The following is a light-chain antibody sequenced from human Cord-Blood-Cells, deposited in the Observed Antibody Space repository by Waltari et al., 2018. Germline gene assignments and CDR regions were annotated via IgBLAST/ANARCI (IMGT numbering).Light chain of an antibody. V-gene: IGKV1-39*01. J-gene: IGKJ4*01. Sequence: DIQMTQSPSSLSASVRDRVTITCRASQRISSYLNWYQQKPGKAPKLLIYAASSLQSGVPSRFSGSGSGTDFTLTISSLQPEDCATYYCQQSYSTPLTFGGGTKVEIK. CDR1: QRISSY. CDR2: AAS. CDR3: QQSYSTPLT.